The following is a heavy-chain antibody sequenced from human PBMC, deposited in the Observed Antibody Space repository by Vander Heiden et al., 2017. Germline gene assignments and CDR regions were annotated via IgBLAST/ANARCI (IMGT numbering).Heavy chain of an antibody. Sequence: QVQLVQSGAEVKKPGASVKVSCKASGYTFTSYAMHWVRQAPGQRLEWMGWINAGNGNKKYSQKFQGRVTITRDTSASTAYMELSSLRSEDTAVYYCAREYSYGHLYYYYGMDVWGQGTTVTVSS. CDR3: AREYSYGHLYYYYGMDV. CDR1: GYTFTSYA. V-gene: IGHV1-3*01. CDR2: INAGNGNK. D-gene: IGHD5-18*01. J-gene: IGHJ6*02.